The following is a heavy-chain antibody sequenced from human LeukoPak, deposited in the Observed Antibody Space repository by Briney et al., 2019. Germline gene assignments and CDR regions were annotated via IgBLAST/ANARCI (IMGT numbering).Heavy chain of an antibody. CDR1: GFTFSHYW. CDR3: VSQQVAPP. D-gene: IGHD5-12*01. CDR2: IKEDGSIE. V-gene: IGHV3-7*01. Sequence: GGSLRLSCVASGFTFSHYWMSWVRQAPGKGLEWVANIKEDGSIEDYVDSVKGRFTVSRDNAKNSLYLEMNSPRVEDTAVYYCVSQQVAPPWGQGTLVIVSS. J-gene: IGHJ5*02.